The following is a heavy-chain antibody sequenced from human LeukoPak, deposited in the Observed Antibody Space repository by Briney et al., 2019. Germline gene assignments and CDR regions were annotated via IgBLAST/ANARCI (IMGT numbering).Heavy chain of an antibody. Sequence: AGSLRLTCAASEFTFSSHWMSWVRQVAGKGLEWVANIREDGSEKYYVDSVKGRFTISRDNAKNSLFLQMNSLRAEDTAVYYCARDSRYSRGVGDFDYWGQGTLVIVSS. CDR1: EFTFSSHW. D-gene: IGHD5-18*01. J-gene: IGHJ4*02. V-gene: IGHV3-7*03. CDR3: ARDSRYSRGVGDFDY. CDR2: IREDGSEK.